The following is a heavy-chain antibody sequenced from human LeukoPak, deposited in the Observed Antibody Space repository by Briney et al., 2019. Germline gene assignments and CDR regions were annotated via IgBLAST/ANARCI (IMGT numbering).Heavy chain of an antibody. J-gene: IGHJ5*02. Sequence: SENLSLTCTVSGGSISSGSYYWSWIRQPAGKGLEWIGRIYTSGSTNYNPSLKSRVTISVDTSKNQFSLKLSSVAAADTAVYYCARAVAGYNWFDPWGQGTLVTVSS. V-gene: IGHV4-61*02. D-gene: IGHD6-19*01. CDR3: ARAVAGYNWFDP. CDR2: IYTSGST. CDR1: GGSISSGSYY.